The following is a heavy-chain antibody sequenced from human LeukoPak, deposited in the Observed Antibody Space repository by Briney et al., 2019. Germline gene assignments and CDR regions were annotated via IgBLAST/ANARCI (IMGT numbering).Heavy chain of an antibody. J-gene: IGHJ4*02. CDR2: ISGYNGNT. Sequence: ASVKVSCKASGYTFTSYGFSWVRQAPGQGLEWMGWISGYNGNTNHAQKLQGRVTMTTDTSTSTAYMELRSLTSDDTAVYYCATDQGMRDFDYWGQGTLVTVSS. CDR1: GYTFTSYG. V-gene: IGHV1-18*01. CDR3: ATDQGMRDFDY.